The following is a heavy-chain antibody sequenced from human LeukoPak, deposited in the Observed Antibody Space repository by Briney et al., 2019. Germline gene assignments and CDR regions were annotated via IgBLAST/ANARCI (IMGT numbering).Heavy chain of an antibody. CDR3: ARRVYYDSSGYYWFDY. J-gene: IGHJ4*02. Sequence: PSGTLSLTCAVSGGSISSSSYYWGWIRQPPGKGLGWFGSIYYSGSTYYNPSLKSRVTISVDTSKNQFSLKLSSVTAADTAVYYCARRVYYDSSGYYWFDYWGQGTLVTVSS. CDR2: IYYSGST. V-gene: IGHV4-39*01. D-gene: IGHD3-22*01. CDR1: GGSISSSSYY.